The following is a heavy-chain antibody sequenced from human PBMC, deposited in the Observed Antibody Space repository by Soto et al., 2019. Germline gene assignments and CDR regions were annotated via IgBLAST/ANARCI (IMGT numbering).Heavy chain of an antibody. J-gene: IGHJ3*01. Sequence: QDQLVQSGAEVKKPGASVKVSCKASVFTSSGISWVRQAPGQRLEWMGWISTHNDNTIYAQKFQGRVIMTMDTSTTTVYMELRSLRPDDTAVYLCAREGILGLFDAYDLWGQGTMVTVSS. CDR3: AREGILGLFDAYDL. D-gene: IGHD3-3*01. CDR2: ISTHNDNT. CDR1: VFTSSG. V-gene: IGHV1-18*04.